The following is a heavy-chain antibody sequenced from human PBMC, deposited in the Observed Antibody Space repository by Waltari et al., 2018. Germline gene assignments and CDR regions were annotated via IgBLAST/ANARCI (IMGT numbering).Heavy chain of an antibody. CDR3: ARQRYYNDRSGPRGWRLDY. V-gene: IGHV4-39*01. J-gene: IGHJ4*02. D-gene: IGHD3-22*01. CDR2: VFYTGTT. CDR1: GGSVTSSTYY. Sequence: QPQLQESGPGLVKPSETLSLTCIATGGSVTSSTYYWAWIRQPPGKGLEWIGSVFYTGTTYHNPSLESRVTISADTSSDQFSLNLSSVSAADTAVYYCARQRYYNDRSGPRGWRLDYWGQGALVAVSS.